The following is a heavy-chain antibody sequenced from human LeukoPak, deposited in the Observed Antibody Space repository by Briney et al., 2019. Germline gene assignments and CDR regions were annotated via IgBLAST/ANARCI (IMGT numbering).Heavy chain of an antibody. J-gene: IGHJ6*02. V-gene: IGHV3-7*01. CDR2: IKQDGSEK. Sequence: PSETLSLTCTVSGGSLSSSSYYWGWIRHTPGKGLEWVANIKQDGSEKYYVDSVKGRFTISRDNAKNSLYLQMNSLRAEDTAVYYCARELIAVAGKYYYYYYGMDVWGQGTTVTVSS. CDR1: GGSLSSSSYY. D-gene: IGHD6-19*01. CDR3: ARELIAVAGKYYYYYYGMDV.